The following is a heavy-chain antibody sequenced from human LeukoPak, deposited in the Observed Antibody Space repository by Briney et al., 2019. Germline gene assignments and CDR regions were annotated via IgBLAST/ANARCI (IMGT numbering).Heavy chain of an antibody. CDR1: GFTFSSYA. CDR3: ASSPKLWYYFDY. CDR2: ISYDGSNK. Sequence: PGGSLRLSCAASGFTFSSYAMHWVRQAPGKGLEWVAVISYDGSNKKYGDSVKGRFTISRDNSKNTLYLQMNSLRAEDTAVYYCASSPKLWYYFDYWGQGTLVTVSS. D-gene: IGHD2/OR15-2a*01. J-gene: IGHJ4*02. V-gene: IGHV3-30*14.